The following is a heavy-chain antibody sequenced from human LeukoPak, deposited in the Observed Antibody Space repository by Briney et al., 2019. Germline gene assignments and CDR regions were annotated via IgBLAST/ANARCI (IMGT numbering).Heavy chain of an antibody. CDR2: IYYSGST. V-gene: IGHV4-31*03. Sequence: PSETLSLTCTVSGGSISSGGYYWSWIRQHPGKGLEWIGYIYYSGSTYYNPSLKSRVTISVDTSKNQFSLKLSSVTAADTAVYYCARASWLRLEYNWFDPWGQGTLVTVSS. J-gene: IGHJ5*02. CDR3: ARASWLRLEYNWFDP. CDR1: GGSISSGGYY. D-gene: IGHD5-12*01.